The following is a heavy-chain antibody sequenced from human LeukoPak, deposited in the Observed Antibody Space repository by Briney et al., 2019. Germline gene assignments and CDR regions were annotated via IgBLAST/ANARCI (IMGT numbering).Heavy chain of an antibody. Sequence: PGRTLRLSCAASGFTFSSYWMHWVRHAPGKGLVWVSRINSDGSSTSYADSVKGRFTISRDNAKNTLYLQMNSLRAEVTAGYYCARDYYGRFDPWGQGTLVTVSS. D-gene: IGHD1-26*01. CDR3: ARDYYGRFDP. V-gene: IGHV3-74*01. CDR2: INSDGSST. J-gene: IGHJ5*02. CDR1: GFTFSSYW.